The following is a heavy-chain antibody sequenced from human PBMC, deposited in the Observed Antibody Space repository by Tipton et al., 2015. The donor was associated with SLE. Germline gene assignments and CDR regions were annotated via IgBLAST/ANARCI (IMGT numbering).Heavy chain of an antibody. CDR2: IYYSGST. D-gene: IGHD5-24*01. J-gene: IGHJ4*02. CDR1: GGSISSSSYY. CDR3: ASGLEVDY. V-gene: IGHV4-39*07. Sequence: TLSLTCTVSGGSISSSSYYWGWIRQPPGKGLEWIGSIYYSGSTYYNPSLKSRVTISVDTSKNQFSLKLSSVTAADTAVYYCASGLEVDYWGQGTLVTVSS.